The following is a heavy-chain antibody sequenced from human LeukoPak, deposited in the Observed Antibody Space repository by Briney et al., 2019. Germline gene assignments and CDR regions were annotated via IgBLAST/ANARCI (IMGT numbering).Heavy chain of an antibody. Sequence: PSETLSLTCTVSGGSISSSSYYWGWIRQPPGKGLEWIGSIYYSGSTYYNPSLKSRVTISVDTSNNQFSLKLSSVTAADTAVYYCAREAGSGKQWGNYYYYYMDVWGKGTTVTVSS. D-gene: IGHD3-10*01. J-gene: IGHJ6*03. V-gene: IGHV4-39*02. CDR3: AREAGSGKQWGNYYYYYMDV. CDR2: IYYSGST. CDR1: GGSISSSSYY.